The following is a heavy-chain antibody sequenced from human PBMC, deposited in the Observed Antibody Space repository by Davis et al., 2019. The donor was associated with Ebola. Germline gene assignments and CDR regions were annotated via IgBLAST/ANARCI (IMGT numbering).Heavy chain of an antibody. CDR3: ARDGGATGGTAFDI. D-gene: IGHD1-26*01. CDR2: IYYSGST. CDR1: GGSISSYY. V-gene: IGHV4-59*12. Sequence: PSETLSLTCTVSGGSISSYYWSWIRQPPGKGLEWIGYIYYSGSTNYNPSLKSRVTISVDTSKNQFSLKLSSVTAADTAVYYCARDGGATGGTAFDIWGQGTMVTVSS. J-gene: IGHJ3*02.